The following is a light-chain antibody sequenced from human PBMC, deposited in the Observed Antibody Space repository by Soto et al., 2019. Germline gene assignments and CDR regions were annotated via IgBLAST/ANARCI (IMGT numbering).Light chain of an antibody. CDR1: QSISGW. CDR3: QQDSVYSLFT. CDR2: DAS. V-gene: IGKV1-5*01. Sequence: DIQLTQSPSTLSASVGDRVTITCRASQSISGWLAWYQQRPGKAPKLLIYDASSLKSGVPSRFSGSGSGTEFTLTCGGLQPDDFATYYCQQDSVYSLFTFGPGTVVDSK. J-gene: IGKJ3*01.